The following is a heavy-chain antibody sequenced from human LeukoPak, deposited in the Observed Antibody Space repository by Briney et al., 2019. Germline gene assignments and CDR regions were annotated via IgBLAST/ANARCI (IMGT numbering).Heavy chain of an antibody. D-gene: IGHD2/OR15-2a*01. CDR2: ISPTGSTT. J-gene: IGHJ4*01. V-gene: IGHV3-74*01. Sequence: GGSLRLSCTASGFSFSGHWMHWARQLPGKGLVWVSRISPTGSTTSYADSVKGRFTVSRDNAKNTLYLQVNNLRAEDTAVYYCPRGPNSTWPGLDFWGQEPCSPSPQ. CDR1: GFSFSGHW. CDR3: PRGPNSTWPGLDF.